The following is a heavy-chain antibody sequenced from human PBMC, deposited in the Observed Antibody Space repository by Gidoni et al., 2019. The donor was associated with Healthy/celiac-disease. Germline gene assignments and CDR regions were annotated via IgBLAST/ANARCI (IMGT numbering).Heavy chain of an antibody. D-gene: IGHD3-22*01. CDR2: IYPGDSDT. CDR3: YGPYYYGMDV. Sequence: EVQLVQSGAEVKKPGESLKISCKGSGYSFTSYWIGWVRQMPGKGLEWMGIIYPGDSDTRYSPSFQGQVTISADKSISTAMYYRARLPYYYDSSGYYYGPYYYGMDVWGQGTTVTVSS. CDR1: GYSFTSYW. J-gene: IGHJ6*02. V-gene: IGHV5-51*01.